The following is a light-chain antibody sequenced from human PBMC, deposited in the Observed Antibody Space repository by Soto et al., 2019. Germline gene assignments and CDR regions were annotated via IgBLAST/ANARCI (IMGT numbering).Light chain of an antibody. CDR1: SSNIGSNY. CDR3: GTLENSLTVVV. J-gene: IGLJ2*01. Sequence: QFVLTQPPSISAAPGQRVTISCSGRSSNIGSNYVAWYQHVPGTAPKLLIYNNVKRPSGIPDRFSGSKSGTSATLDISGLQTVDEADYFCGTLENSLTVVVFGGGTKLTVL. CDR2: NNV. V-gene: IGLV1-51*01.